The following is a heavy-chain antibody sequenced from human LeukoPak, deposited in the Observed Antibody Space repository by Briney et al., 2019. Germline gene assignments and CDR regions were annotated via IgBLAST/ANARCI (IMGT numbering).Heavy chain of an antibody. CDR2: ISYDGSNK. V-gene: IGHV3-30*18. Sequence: QSGGSLRLSCAASGFTFSNYGMHWVRQAPGKGLEWVAVISYDGSNKYYTDSVKGRFTISRDNSKNTLYLQMNSLRAEDTAVYYCAKDRTAGYDGLVDYWGQGTLDTVSS. CDR3: AKDRTAGYDGLVDY. CDR1: GFTFSNYG. J-gene: IGHJ4*02. D-gene: IGHD5-12*01.